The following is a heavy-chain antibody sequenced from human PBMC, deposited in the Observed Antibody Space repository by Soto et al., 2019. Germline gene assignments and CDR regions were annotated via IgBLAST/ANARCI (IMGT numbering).Heavy chain of an antibody. CDR2: IYYSERT. D-gene: IGHD2-15*01. CDR3: ARTPDH. Sequence: QVQLQESGPGLVKPSQTLSLTCTVSGGSISSGGYYWSWIRQHPGKGLEWIGYIYYSERTYNNPSPKSRVTKSTDTYQKQFTQKQISVTAADTAGYYCARTPDHWGQGTLVTVSS. V-gene: IGHV4-31*03. J-gene: IGHJ4*02. CDR1: GGSISSGGYY.